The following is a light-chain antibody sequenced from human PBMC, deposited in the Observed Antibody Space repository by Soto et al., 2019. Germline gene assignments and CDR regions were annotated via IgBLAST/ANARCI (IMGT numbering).Light chain of an antibody. J-gene: IGKJ5*01. CDR3: QQRNNWPS. CDR1: QSVTSY. CDR2: DAS. Sequence: EIVLTQSRATLSLSPGGRSTLSCRASQSVTSYLAWYRQKPGQAPRLLIHDASNRATGIPARFSGSGSGTDFTLTISSLEPEDFPVYYCQQRNNWPSFGQGTRLEIK. V-gene: IGKV3-11*01.